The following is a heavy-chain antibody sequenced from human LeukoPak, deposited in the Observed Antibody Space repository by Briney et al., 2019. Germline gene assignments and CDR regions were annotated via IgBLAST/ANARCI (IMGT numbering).Heavy chain of an antibody. CDR2: IKQDGSDK. Sequence: GGSLRLSCAASGFTFSNYWMTWVRQAPGRGLEWVAVIKQDGSDKYYVDSVKGRFTISRDNAKNSLYLQMNSLRAEDTAVYYCARIYCSSTSCSRSPHFDYWGQGTLVAVSS. D-gene: IGHD2-2*01. CDR1: GFTFSNYW. V-gene: IGHV3-7*01. J-gene: IGHJ4*02. CDR3: ARIYCSSTSCSRSPHFDY.